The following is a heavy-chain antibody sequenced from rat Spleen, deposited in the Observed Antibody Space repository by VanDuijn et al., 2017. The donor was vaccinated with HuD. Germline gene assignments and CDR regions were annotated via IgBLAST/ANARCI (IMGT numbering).Heavy chain of an antibody. Sequence: EVQLVESGGGLVQPGRSLKLSCIASGFTFSDYYMAWVRQAPKKGLEWVASISYEGSSTYYGDSVKGRFTMSRDNAKSTLYLQMDSLRSEDTATYYCARSVFDYWGQGVMVTVSS. CDR3: ARSVFDY. CDR1: GFTFSDYY. V-gene: IGHV5-22*01. J-gene: IGHJ2*01. CDR2: ISYEGSST.